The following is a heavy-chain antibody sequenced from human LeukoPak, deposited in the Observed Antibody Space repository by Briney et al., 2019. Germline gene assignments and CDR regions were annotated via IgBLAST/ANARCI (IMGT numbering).Heavy chain of an antibody. CDR1: GGSISSYY. V-gene: IGHV4-4*07. Sequence: SETLSLTCTVSGGSISSYYWSWIRQPAGKGLGWIGRIYGSGTTTYNPPLKSRVSMSIDTSKNQFSLKLMSVTAADTAVYYCARDSGTTGEVKFDPWGQGTLVTVSS. J-gene: IGHJ5*02. CDR2: IYGSGTT. D-gene: IGHD3-10*01. CDR3: ARDSGTTGEVKFDP.